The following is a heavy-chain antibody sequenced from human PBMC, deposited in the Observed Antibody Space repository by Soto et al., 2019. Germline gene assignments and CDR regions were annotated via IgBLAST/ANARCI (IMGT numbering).Heavy chain of an antibody. CDR2: IYHSGGT. Sequence: SETLSLTCAVSGGSISSGGYSWSWIRQPPGKGLEWIGYIYHSGGTYYNPSLKSRVTISVDRSKNQFSLKLSSVTAADTAVYYCARGSVGARFDYWGQGTLVTVSS. CDR1: GGSISSGGYS. J-gene: IGHJ4*02. CDR3: ARGSVGARFDY. V-gene: IGHV4-30-2*01. D-gene: IGHD1-26*01.